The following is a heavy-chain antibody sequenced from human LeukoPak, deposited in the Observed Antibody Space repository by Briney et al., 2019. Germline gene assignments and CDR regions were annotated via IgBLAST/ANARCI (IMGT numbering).Heavy chain of an antibody. J-gene: IGHJ3*02. CDR1: GFTFSDYY. CDR3: ARVYYPHAFDI. D-gene: IGHD1-26*01. V-gene: IGHV3-11*01. CDR2: ISSSGSTI. Sequence: GGSLRLSCAASGFTFSDYYMSWIRQAPGKGLEWVSYISSSGSTIYYVDSVKGRFTISRDNAKNSLYLQMNSLRAEDTAVYYCARVYYPHAFDIWGQGTMVTVSS.